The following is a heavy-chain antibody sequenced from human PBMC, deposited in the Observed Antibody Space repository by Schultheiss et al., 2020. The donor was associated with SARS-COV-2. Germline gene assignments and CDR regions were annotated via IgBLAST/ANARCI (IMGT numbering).Heavy chain of an antibody. V-gene: IGHV3-23*01. D-gene: IGHD2-2*01. J-gene: IGHJ4*02. Sequence: GGSLRLSCAASGFTFSSYSMNWVRQAPGKGLEWVSAISGSGGSTYYADSVKGRFTISRDNSKNTLYLQMNSLRAEDTAVYYCALPRYCSSTSCAPFDYWGQGTLVTVSS. CDR3: ALPRYCSSTSCAPFDY. CDR1: GFTFSSYS. CDR2: ISGSGGST.